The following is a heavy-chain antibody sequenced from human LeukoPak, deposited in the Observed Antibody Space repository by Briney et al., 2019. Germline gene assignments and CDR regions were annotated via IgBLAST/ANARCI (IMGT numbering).Heavy chain of an antibody. Sequence: PGGSLRLSCAASGFSFSGHSMNWVRQAPGRGLEWVAFVSDGSTPTYYADSVRGRFTISRDNAENSLYLQMNSLRAEDTAVYYCARNKRATQYYFDYWAREPWSPSPQ. V-gene: IGHV3-48*04. CDR2: VSDGSTPT. CDR1: GFSFSGHS. CDR3: ARNKRATQYYFDY. J-gene: IGHJ4*02.